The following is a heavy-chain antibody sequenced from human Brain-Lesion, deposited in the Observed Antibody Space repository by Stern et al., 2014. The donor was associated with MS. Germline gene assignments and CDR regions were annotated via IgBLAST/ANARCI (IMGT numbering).Heavy chain of an antibody. V-gene: IGHV1-2*02. J-gene: IGHJ6*02. D-gene: IGHD3-3*01. CDR2: INPNTGGR. Sequence: QVQLVQSGAEVKKPGASVKVSCKTSGYIFTGYYIHWVRQAPGEGLEWMAWINPNTGGRKYAQKCQGRVTMSRDTSISTAYVELSSLTSDDTDVYYCARDQRGITIFGVVTDYYYLGMDVWGQGTTVTVSS. CDR1: GYIFTGYY. CDR3: ARDQRGITIFGVVTDYYYLGMDV.